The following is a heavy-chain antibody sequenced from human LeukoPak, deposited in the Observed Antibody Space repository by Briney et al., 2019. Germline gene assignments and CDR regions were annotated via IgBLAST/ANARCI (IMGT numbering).Heavy chain of an antibody. CDR1: GFTFSSYA. CDR3: AKDRSTLRTFNDY. D-gene: IGHD1-14*01. CDR2: MSGSGDSI. Sequence: GGSLRLSCAASGFTFSSYAMSWVRQAPGKGLEWVSAMSGSGDSIYYADSVKGRFTISRDNSKSTLYLQMNSLRAEDTAVYYCAKDRSTLRTFNDYWGQGTLVTVSS. V-gene: IGHV3-23*01. J-gene: IGHJ4*02.